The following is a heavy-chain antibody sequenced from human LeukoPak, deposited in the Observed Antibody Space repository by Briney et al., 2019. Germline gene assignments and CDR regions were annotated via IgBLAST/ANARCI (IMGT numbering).Heavy chain of an antibody. CDR2: ISSSSSYI. Sequence: GGSLRLSCAASGFNFSSYSMNWVRQAPGKGLEWVSSISSSSSYIYYADSVKGRFTISRDNAKNSLYLQMNSLRAEDTAVYYCARDHYDSRNAFDIWGQGTMVTVSS. J-gene: IGHJ3*02. CDR3: ARDHYDSRNAFDI. V-gene: IGHV3-21*01. D-gene: IGHD3-22*01. CDR1: GFNFSSYS.